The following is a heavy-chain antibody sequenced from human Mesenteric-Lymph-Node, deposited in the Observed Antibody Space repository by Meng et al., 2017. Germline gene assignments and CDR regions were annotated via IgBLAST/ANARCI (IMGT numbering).Heavy chain of an antibody. D-gene: IGHD3-10*01. CDR2: ISAYNGNT. CDR3: ARGSMVRGVRQTKSWFEP. CDR1: GYTFTSYG. Sequence: ASVKVSCKASGYTFTSYGISWVRQAPGQGLEGMGWISAYNGNTNYAQKIQGRVTMTTDTSTSTAYMELRSLRSDDTAVDYGARGSMVRGVRQTKSWFEPWGQGTLVTVSS. J-gene: IGHJ5*02. V-gene: IGHV1-18*01.